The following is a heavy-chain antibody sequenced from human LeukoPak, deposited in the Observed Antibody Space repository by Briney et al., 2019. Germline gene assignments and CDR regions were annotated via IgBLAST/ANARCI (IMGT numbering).Heavy chain of an antibody. CDR1: GVSISSYY. J-gene: IGHJ5*02. Sequence: SETLSLTCTVSGVSISSYYWSWIRQPAGKGLEWIGRIYTSGSTNYNPSLKSRVTMSVDTSKNQFSLKLSSVTAADTAVYYCARARYYYTSGSHYIWFDPWGQGTLVTVSS. CDR2: IYTSGST. D-gene: IGHD3-10*01. CDR3: ARARYYYTSGSHYIWFDP. V-gene: IGHV4-4*07.